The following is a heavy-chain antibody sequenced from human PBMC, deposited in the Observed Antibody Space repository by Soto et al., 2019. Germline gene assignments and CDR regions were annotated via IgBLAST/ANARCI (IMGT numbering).Heavy chain of an antibody. D-gene: IGHD3-16*02. CDR2: IYYSGST. Sequence: SETLSLTCTVSGGSISSGGYYWSWIRQHPGKGLEWIGYIYYSGSTYYNPSLKSRVTISVDTSKNQFSLKLSSVTAADTAVYYCARDRRGYDYIWGSYRNEPVKNYYYYMDVWGKGTTVTVSS. CDR1: GGSISSGGYY. V-gene: IGHV4-31*03. J-gene: IGHJ6*03. CDR3: ARDRRGYDYIWGSYRNEPVKNYYYYMDV.